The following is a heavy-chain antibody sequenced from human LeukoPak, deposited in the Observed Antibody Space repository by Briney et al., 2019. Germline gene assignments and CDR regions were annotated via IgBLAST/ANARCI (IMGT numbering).Heavy chain of an antibody. V-gene: IGHV4-4*07. Sequence: SETLSLTCTVSGGSISGYYWSWIRQPAGKGLEWIGRIYASGSTHYNPSLKSRVTMSVDTSKNQFSLKLSSVTAADTAVYYCARLITGTTTAFDIWGQGTMVTVSS. CDR1: GGSISGYY. CDR2: IYASGST. J-gene: IGHJ3*02. CDR3: ARLITGTTTAFDI. D-gene: IGHD1-7*01.